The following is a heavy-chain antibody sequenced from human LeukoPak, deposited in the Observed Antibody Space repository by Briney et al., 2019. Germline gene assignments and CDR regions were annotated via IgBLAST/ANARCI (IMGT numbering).Heavy chain of an antibody. V-gene: IGHV3-21*01. CDR3: ARDVRSIAAAGTGGDY. CDR2: ISSSSSYI. J-gene: IGHJ4*02. Sequence: PGGSLRLSCAASGFTFSSYSMNWVRQAPGKGLEWVSSISSSSSYIYYADSVKGRFTISRDNAKNSLYLQMNSLRAEDTAVYYCARDVRSIAAAGTGGDYWGQGTLVTVSS. D-gene: IGHD6-13*01. CDR1: GFTFSSYS.